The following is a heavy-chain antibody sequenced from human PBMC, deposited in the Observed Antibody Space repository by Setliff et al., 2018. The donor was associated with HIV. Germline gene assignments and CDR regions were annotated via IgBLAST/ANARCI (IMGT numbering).Heavy chain of an antibody. CDR2: ISGSGTDI. V-gene: IGHV3-21*01. CDR1: GFTFSSYA. CDR3: ATDPRRLSY. Sequence: PGGSLRLSCAASGFTFSSYAMSWVRQAPGKGLEWVSGISGSGTDIKYADSVKGRFTISRDNAKNSLYLQMNSLRAEDTAVYYCATDPRRLSYWGQGTLVTVSS. D-gene: IGHD2-21*01. J-gene: IGHJ4*02.